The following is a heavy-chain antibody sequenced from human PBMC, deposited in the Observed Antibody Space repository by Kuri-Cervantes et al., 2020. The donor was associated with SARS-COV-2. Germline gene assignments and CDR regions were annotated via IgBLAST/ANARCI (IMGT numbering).Heavy chain of an antibody. J-gene: IGHJ6*02. D-gene: IGHD6-13*01. CDR2: IWYDGSNK. Sequence: GESLKISCAASGFTFSSYGMHWVRQAPGKGLEWVAVIWYDGSNKYYADSVRGRFTISRDNSKNTLYLQMNSLRAEDTAVYYCARDHGIAAAAPKSGGMDVWGQGTTVTVSS. CDR1: GFTFSSYG. V-gene: IGHV3-33*08. CDR3: ARDHGIAAAAPKSGGMDV.